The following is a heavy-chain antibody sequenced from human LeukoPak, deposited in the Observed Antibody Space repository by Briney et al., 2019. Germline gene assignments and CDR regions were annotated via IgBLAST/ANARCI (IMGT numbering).Heavy chain of an antibody. D-gene: IGHD2-15*01. CDR3: AKDHRRILDCSGGSCPLSFPDY. J-gene: IGHJ4*02. CDR2: ISYDGSNK. CDR1: GFTFSSYG. V-gene: IGHV3-30*18. Sequence: GGSLRLSCAASGFTFSSYGMHWVRQAPGKGREWVAVISYDGSNKYYADSVKGRFTISRDNSKNTLYLQMNSLRAEDTAVYCCAKDHRRILDCSGGSCPLSFPDYWGQGTLVTVSS.